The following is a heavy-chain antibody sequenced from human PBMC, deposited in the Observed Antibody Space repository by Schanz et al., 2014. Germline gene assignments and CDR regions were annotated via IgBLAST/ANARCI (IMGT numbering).Heavy chain of an antibody. CDR3: ARDFSAYVGNYFDY. CDR1: GGTFNSYT. V-gene: IGHV1-69*04. J-gene: IGHJ4*02. CDR2: IIPILGIA. Sequence: QVQLVHSGAEVKKPGSSMKVSCKASGGTFNSYTINWVRQAPGQGLEWMGRIIPILGIANYAQKFQGRVTITADRSTSTAYMELSSLRFDDTAVYYCARDFSAYVGNYFDYWGQGTLVTVSS. D-gene: IGHD5-12*01.